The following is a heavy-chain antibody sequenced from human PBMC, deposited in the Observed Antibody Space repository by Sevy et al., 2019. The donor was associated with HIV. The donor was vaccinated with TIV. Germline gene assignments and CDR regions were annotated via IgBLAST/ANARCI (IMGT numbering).Heavy chain of an antibody. CDR1: GFTFSSYG. D-gene: IGHD1-26*01. Sequence: GGSLRLSCAASGFTFSSYGMNWVRQAPGKGLEWVAFIRYDGGNKYYADSVKGRFTISRDNSKNTLYLQMNSLRAEDTAVYYCAKGFEVRATYYYYGMDVWGQGTTVTVSS. CDR3: AKGFEVRATYYYYGMDV. V-gene: IGHV3-30*02. CDR2: IRYDGGNK. J-gene: IGHJ6*02.